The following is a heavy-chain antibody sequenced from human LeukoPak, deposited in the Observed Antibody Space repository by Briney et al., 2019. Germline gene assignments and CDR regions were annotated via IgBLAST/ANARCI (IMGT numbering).Heavy chain of an antibody. D-gene: IGHD6-19*01. J-gene: IGHJ4*02. CDR2: ISSSSSYI. V-gene: IGHV3-21*01. CDR3: ARFRPTRWSSGLWILDY. Sequence: PGGSLRLSCAASGFTFSSYSMNWVRQAPGKGLEWVSSISSSSSYIYYADSVKGRFTISRDNAKNSLYLQMNSLRAEDTAVYYCARFRPTRWSSGLWILDYWGQGTLVTVSS. CDR1: GFTFSSYS.